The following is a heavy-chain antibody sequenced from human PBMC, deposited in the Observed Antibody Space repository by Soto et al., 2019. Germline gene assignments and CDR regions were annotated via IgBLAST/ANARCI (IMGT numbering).Heavy chain of an antibody. CDR3: AIVLERAMITFGGVIAY. CDR2: ISFDGNIK. Sequence: QVQLVESGGGVVQPGRSLRLSCAASGFTFSTYGMHWVRQAPGKGLEWVAVISFDGNIKYYADSVKGRFTISRDNSKYTLYLEMDSLSAEDTAIYYCAIVLERAMITFGGVIAYWGQGALVTVSS. D-gene: IGHD3-16*02. V-gene: IGHV3-30*03. CDR1: GFTFSTYG. J-gene: IGHJ4*02.